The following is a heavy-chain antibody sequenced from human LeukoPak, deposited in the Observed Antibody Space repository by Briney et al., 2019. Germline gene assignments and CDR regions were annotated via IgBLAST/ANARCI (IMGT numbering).Heavy chain of an antibody. CDR1: GFTFSSYA. CDR3: ARASMEGIVVVVAATLDY. J-gene: IGHJ4*02. D-gene: IGHD2-15*01. CDR2: ISYDGSNK. Sequence: GRSLRLSCAASGFTFSSYAMHWVRQAPGKGLEWVAVISYDGSNKYYADSVKGRFTISRDNSKNTLYLQMNSLRAEDTAVYYCARASMEGIVVVVAATLDYWGQGTLVTVSS. V-gene: IGHV3-30-3*01.